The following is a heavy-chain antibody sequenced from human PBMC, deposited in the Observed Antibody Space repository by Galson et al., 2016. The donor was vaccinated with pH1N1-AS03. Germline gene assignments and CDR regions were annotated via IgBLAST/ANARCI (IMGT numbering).Heavy chain of an antibody. Sequence: TLSLTCTVSGGSVSSGSYYWSWIRQPPGKGLEWIGYIYYSGSTNYNPSLKSRVTISVDTSKNQFSLKLSSVTAADTAVYYCARDRLAAAFSFDYWGQGILVTVSS. CDR2: IYYSGST. CDR3: ARDRLAAAFSFDY. D-gene: IGHD6-13*01. CDR1: GGSVSSGSYY. J-gene: IGHJ4*02. V-gene: IGHV4-61*01.